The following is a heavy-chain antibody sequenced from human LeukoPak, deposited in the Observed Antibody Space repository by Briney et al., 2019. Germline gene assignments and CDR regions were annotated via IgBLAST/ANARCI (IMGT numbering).Heavy chain of an antibody. D-gene: IGHD1-26*01. J-gene: IGHJ4*02. CDR1: GGSITTTDFD. CDR3: ARFKGGTGFDY. Sequence: SETLSLTCAVSGGSITTTDFDWAWIRQPPGQGFEWIATISSSGKAYYYPSLMSRVTISVDTSKNQFSLDVTSVTAADAGLFYCARFKGGTGFDYWGRGILVIVS. CDR2: ISSSGKA. V-gene: IGHV4-39*01.